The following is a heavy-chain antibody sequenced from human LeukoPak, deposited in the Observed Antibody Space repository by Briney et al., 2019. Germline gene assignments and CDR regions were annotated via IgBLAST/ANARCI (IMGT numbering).Heavy chain of an antibody. CDR3: ARSLISMDYYYYYYMDV. J-gene: IGHJ6*03. CDR1: GGTFSSYA. D-gene: IGHD3-3*02. V-gene: IGHV1-69*06. Sequence: GASVKVSCKASGGTFSSYAISWVRQAPGQGLEWMGGIIPIFGTANYAQKFQGRVTITADKSTSTAYMELSSLRSEDTAVYYCARSLISMDYYYYYYMDVWGKGTTVTVSS. CDR2: IIPIFGTA.